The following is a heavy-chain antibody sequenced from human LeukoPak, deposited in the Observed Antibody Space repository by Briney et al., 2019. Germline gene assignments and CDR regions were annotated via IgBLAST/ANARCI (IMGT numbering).Heavy chain of an antibody. Sequence: PGRSLRLSCTASGFTFSSYAMHWVRQAPGKGLEYVSAISSNGGSTYYADSVKGRFTISRDNSKNTLYLQMSSLRAEDTAVYYCVSSGSLNFDIWGQGTMVTVSS. J-gene: IGHJ3*02. CDR3: VSSGSLNFDI. D-gene: IGHD3-10*01. V-gene: IGHV3-64D*06. CDR1: GFTFSSYA. CDR2: ISSNGGST.